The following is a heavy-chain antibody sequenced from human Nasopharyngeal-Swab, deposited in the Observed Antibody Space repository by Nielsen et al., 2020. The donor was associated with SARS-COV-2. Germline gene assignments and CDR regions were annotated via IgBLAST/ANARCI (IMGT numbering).Heavy chain of an antibody. Sequence: GGSLRLSCAASGFTLSTCDMHWVRQAPGKGLEWVSIIYSSGSNRYYADSVKGRFTISRDNSKNTLYLQMNSLRAEDTALYYCAKSVTNSIEVAPFSDWGQGTLVTVSS. CDR3: AKSVTNSIEVAPFSD. J-gene: IGHJ4*02. CDR2: IYSSGSNR. V-gene: IGHV3-23*03. CDR1: GFTLSTCD. D-gene: IGHD1-1*01.